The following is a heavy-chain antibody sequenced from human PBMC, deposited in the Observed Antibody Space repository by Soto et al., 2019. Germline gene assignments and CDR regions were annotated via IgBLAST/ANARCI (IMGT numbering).Heavy chain of an antibody. CDR2: IIPIFGTA. CDR3: ARGLRFLEWFESWFDP. CDR1: GGTFSSYA. V-gene: IGHV1-69*01. Sequence: QVQLVQSGAEVKKPGSSVKVSCKASGGTFSSYAISWVRQAPGQGLEWMGGIIPIFGTANYAQKFQGRVTIPADESTSTAYMELSSLRSEDTAVYYCARGLRFLEWFESWFDPWGQGTLVTVSS. J-gene: IGHJ5*02. D-gene: IGHD3-3*01.